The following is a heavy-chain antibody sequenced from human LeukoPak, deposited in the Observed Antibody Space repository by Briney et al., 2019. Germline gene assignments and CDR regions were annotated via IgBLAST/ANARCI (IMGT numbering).Heavy chain of an antibody. Sequence: PGRSLRLSCAASGFTFSSYGMHWVRQAPGKGLEWVAVISYDGSNKYYADSVKGRFTISRDNSKNTLYLQMNSLRAEDTAVYYCARGIPHLGYCSSTSCPSPEFDPWGQGTLVTVSS. CDR3: ARGIPHLGYCSSTSCPSPEFDP. CDR1: GFTFSSYG. V-gene: IGHV3-30*03. CDR2: ISYDGSNK. J-gene: IGHJ5*02. D-gene: IGHD2-2*01.